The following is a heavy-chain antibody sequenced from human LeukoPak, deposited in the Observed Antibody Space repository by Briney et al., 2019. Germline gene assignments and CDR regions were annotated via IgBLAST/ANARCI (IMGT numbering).Heavy chain of an antibody. CDR1: GYTFTDYY. D-gene: IGHD4-23*01. J-gene: IGHJ4*02. CDR2: INPNSGGT. CDR3: ARSTTAVTAPLEFDY. Sequence: ASVKVSCKPSGYTFTDYYIHWVRQAPGQGLEWMGRINPNSGGTNYAQKFQGRVTMTRDMSISTAYMELTSLRSDDTPVFYCARSTTAVTAPLEFDYWGQGTLVTVSS. V-gene: IGHV1-2*06.